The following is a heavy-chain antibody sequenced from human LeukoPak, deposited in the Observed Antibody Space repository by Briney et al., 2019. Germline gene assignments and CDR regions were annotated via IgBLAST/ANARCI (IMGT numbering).Heavy chain of an antibody. Sequence: SVKVSCKASRGTFSSYAISWVRQAPGQGLEWVGRIIPILGIANYAQKFQGRVTITADKSTSTAYMELSSLRSEDTAVYYCASTPPRVGATNYYYYGMDVWGQGTTVTVSS. V-gene: IGHV1-69*04. CDR3: ASTPPRVGATNYYYYGMDV. CDR1: RGTFSSYA. J-gene: IGHJ6*02. D-gene: IGHD1-26*01. CDR2: IIPILGIA.